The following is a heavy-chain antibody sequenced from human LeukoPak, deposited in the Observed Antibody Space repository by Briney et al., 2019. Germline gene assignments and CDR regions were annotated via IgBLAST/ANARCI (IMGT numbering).Heavy chain of an antibody. CDR3: ASIQLWSPRYYYYMDV. CDR2: IYYSGST. J-gene: IGHJ6*03. D-gene: IGHD5-18*01. V-gene: IGHV4-30-4*08. Sequence: SQTLSLTCTVSGGSISSGDYYWSWIRQPPGRGLEWIGYIYYSGSTYYNPSLKSRVTISVDTSKNQFSLKLSSVTAADTAVYYCASIQLWSPRYYYYMDVWGKGTTVTVSS. CDR1: GGSISSGDYY.